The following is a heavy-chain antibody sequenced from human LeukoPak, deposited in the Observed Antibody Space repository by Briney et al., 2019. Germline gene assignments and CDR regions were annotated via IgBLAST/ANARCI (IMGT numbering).Heavy chain of an antibody. CDR2: IYYSGST. V-gene: IGHV4-39*01. CDR3: ARQGVVGATGFDF. D-gene: IGHD1-26*01. CDR1: GGSISEISYY. Sequence: PSETLSLTCSVSGGSISEISYYWGWIRPPPGKGLEWIGNIYYSGSTYNNPSLESRVVISVDTSRNQFSLKLTSVTATDTAVYCARQGVVGATGFDFWGQGILVTVSS. J-gene: IGHJ4*02.